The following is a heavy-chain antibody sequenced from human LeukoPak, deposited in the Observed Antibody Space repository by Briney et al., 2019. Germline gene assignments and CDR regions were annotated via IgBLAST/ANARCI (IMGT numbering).Heavy chain of an antibody. CDR2: ISSSSTI. V-gene: IGHV3-48*01. CDR3: AREFHSSWYFDY. J-gene: IGHJ4*02. D-gene: IGHD6-13*01. Sequence: GGSLRLSCAASGFTFSSYWMSWVRQAPGKGLEWVSYISSSSTIYYADSVKGRFTISRDNAKNSLYLQMNSLRAEDTAVYYCAREFHSSWYFDYWGQGALVTVSS. CDR1: GFTFSSYW.